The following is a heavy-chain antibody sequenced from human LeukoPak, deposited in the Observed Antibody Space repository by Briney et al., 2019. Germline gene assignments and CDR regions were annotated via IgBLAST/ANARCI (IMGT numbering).Heavy chain of an antibody. CDR1: GGSFCGYY. D-gene: IGHD2-21*01. J-gene: IGHJ4*02. CDR3: ARHLVSFGY. V-gene: IGHV4-34*01. CDR2: INHSGST. Sequence: SETLSLTCAVYGGSFCGYYWSWIRQPPGKGLEWIGEINHSGSTNYNPSLKSRVTISVDTSKNQFSLKLSSVTAADTAVYYCARHLVSFGYWGQGTLVTVSS.